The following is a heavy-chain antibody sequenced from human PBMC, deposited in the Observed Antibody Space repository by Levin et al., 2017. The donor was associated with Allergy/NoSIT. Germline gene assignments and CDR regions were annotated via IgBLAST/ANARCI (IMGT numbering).Heavy chain of an antibody. V-gene: IGHV3-74*01. Sequence: LSLTCAASGFTFSSYWMHWVRQAPGKGLVWVSRINSDGSSTSYADSVKGRFTISRDNAKNTLYLQMNSLRAEDTAVYYCARGLVGATNWFDPWGQGTLVTVSS. CDR1: GFTFSSYW. D-gene: IGHD1-26*01. J-gene: IGHJ5*02. CDR2: INSDGSST. CDR3: ARGLVGATNWFDP.